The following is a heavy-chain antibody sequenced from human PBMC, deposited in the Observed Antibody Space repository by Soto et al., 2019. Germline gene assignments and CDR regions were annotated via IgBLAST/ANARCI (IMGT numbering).Heavy chain of an antibody. V-gene: IGHV1-46*01. D-gene: IGHD7-27*01. CDR3: ARDLTSGDY. J-gene: IGHJ4*01. CDR2: INPSGSST. CDR1: GYIFSNYY. Sequence: QVQLVQSGAEVKNPGASVKLSCKASGYIFSNYYIHWVRQAPGQGLEWMAIINPSGSSTNYAQKFQGRVTLARDTFTNTVYMELSSLRSEDTAIHYCARDLTSGDYWGHETLVTVSS.